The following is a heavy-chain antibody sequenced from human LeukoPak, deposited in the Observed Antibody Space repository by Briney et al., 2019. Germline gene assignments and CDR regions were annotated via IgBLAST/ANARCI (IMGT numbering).Heavy chain of an antibody. CDR3: ARVDYYDRSGYFDY. CDR2: IYPGDPDT. V-gene: IGHV5-51*01. CDR1: GYSFSNYW. Sequence: GESLKISCEGSGYSFSNYWLGWVRQMPGKGLEWMGIIYPGDPDTRYSPSFQGQVTISADKSISTAYLQWSSLKAPDTAMYCCARVDYYDRSGYFDYWGQGTQVTVSS. D-gene: IGHD3-22*01. J-gene: IGHJ4*02.